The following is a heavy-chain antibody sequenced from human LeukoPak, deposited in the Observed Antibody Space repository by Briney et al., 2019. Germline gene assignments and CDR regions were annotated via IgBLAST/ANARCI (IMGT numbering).Heavy chain of an antibody. D-gene: IGHD5-24*01. CDR3: ARLGRDGYSSSYFDY. CDR1: GGSLSSSSYY. Sequence: SQTLSLTCTVSGGSLSSSSYYWGWLRQPPGKGLEWIGSIYYSGSTYYNPSLKSRVTISVDTSKNQFSLKLSSVTAADTAVYYCARLGRDGYSSSYFDYWGQGTLVTVSS. J-gene: IGHJ4*02. V-gene: IGHV4-39*01. CDR2: IYYSGST.